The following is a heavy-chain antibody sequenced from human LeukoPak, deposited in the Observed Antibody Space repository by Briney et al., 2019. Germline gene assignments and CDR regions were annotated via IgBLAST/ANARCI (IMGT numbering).Heavy chain of an antibody. Sequence: PGGSLRLSCAASGFIFSSYAMSWVRQAPGKGLEWVSSISGSGTSTYYADSVKGRFTISRDNSKNTLYLQVNSLRAEDTAIYYCAKAYGGDSVGYWGQGTLVTVSS. V-gene: IGHV3-23*01. CDR1: GFIFSSYA. CDR2: ISGSGTST. CDR3: AKAYGGDSVGY. D-gene: IGHD4-23*01. J-gene: IGHJ4*02.